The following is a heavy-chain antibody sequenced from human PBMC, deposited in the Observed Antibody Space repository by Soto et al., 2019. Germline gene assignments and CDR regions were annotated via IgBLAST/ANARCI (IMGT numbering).Heavy chain of an antibody. V-gene: IGHV4-30-2*01. Sequence: TLSLPFAISGSSISSGRYSWGWIRQPPGKGLEWIGYIYQSGSTYYNPSLKSRVTISVDRSRNQLSLKLSSVTAADTAVYYCARVHDYWGQGTLVTVSS. CDR3: ARVHDY. CDR1: GSSISSGRYS. CDR2: IYQSGST. J-gene: IGHJ4*02.